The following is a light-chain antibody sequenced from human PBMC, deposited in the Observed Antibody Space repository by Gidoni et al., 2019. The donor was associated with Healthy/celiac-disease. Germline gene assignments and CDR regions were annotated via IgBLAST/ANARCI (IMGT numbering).Light chain of an antibody. CDR1: QSVSSY. CDR3: QHPGGFT. V-gene: IGKV3-11*01. CDR2: DAS. Sequence: EIVLTQSPATLSLSPGERATLSCRASQSVSSYLAWYQQKPGQAPRLLIYDASNRATGIPARFSGSGSGTDFTLTISSLEPEDFAVYYCQHPGGFTFXPXTKVDIK. J-gene: IGKJ3*01.